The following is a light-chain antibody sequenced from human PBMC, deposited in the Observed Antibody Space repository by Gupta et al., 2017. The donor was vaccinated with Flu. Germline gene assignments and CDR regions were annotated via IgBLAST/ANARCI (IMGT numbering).Light chain of an antibody. CDR3: QEYKAYPFT. CDR1: QEISTW. Sequence: DIQLTQSPSSLSASVGDRVTTTCRASQEISTWLAWYQLQPGKAPRSLIYAASYLRSGVPSRFSGSGSGTDFTLTISSLQPEDFATYSCQEYKAYPFTFGGGTKVEIK. J-gene: IGKJ4*01. CDR2: AAS. V-gene: IGKV1D-16*01.